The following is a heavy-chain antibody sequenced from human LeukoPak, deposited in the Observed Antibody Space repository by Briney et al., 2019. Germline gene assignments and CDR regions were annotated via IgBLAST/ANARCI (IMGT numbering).Heavy chain of an antibody. CDR1: GGSFSGYY. D-gene: IGHD6-6*01. V-gene: IGHV4-34*01. CDR2: INHSGST. CDR3: ARSRRIAYSGSYNWFDP. J-gene: IGHJ5*02. Sequence: SETLSLTCAVYGGSFSGYYWSWIRQPPGKGLEWIGEINHSGSTNYNPSLKSRVTISVDTSKNQFSLKLSSVTAADTAVYYCARSRRIAYSGSYNWFDPWGQGTLVTVSS.